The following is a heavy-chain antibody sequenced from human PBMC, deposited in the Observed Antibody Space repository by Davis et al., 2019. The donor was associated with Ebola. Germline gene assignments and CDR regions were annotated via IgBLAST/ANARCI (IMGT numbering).Heavy chain of an antibody. D-gene: IGHD2-15*01. V-gene: IGHV3-13*01. CDR2: IGTAGET. CDR1: GFTFSNYD. CDR3: AKSHCSGGSCPYYFDF. J-gene: IGHJ4*02. Sequence: GESLKISCAASGFTFSNYDMHWVRQVTGKGLEWVSAIGTAGETYYPGSVKGRFTISRQNAKNSLYLQMNSLRAGDTAVYYCAKSHCSGGSCPYYFDFWGQGTQVTVSS.